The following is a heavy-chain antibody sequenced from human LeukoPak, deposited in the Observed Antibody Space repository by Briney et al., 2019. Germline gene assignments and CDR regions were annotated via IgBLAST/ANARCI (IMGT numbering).Heavy chain of an antibody. CDR1: GYTFTSYG. D-gene: IGHD5-18*01. CDR2: INPNSGGT. J-gene: IGHJ4*02. V-gene: IGHV1-2*02. CDR3: ARGHSYGLSLDY. Sequence: ASVKVSCKASGYTFTSYGISWVRQAPGQGLEWMGWINPNSGGTNYAQKFQGRVTMTRDTSISTAYMELSRLRSDDTAVYYCARGHSYGLSLDYWGQGTLVTVSS.